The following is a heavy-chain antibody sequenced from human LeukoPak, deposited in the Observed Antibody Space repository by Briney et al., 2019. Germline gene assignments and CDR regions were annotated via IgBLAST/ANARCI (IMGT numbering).Heavy chain of an antibody. CDR3: ARVHDTTGYYHYFDS. D-gene: IGHD3-9*01. CDR1: GFTFSTYP. Sequence: PGGSLRLSCEASGFTFSTYPMHWVRQAPDKGLEWVAMIPHHGSNEYYADSVKGRFTISRDNSKNTVYLQMNNPRVEDTAIYYCARVHDTTGYYHYFDSWGQGTLVTVSS. CDR2: IPHHGSNE. J-gene: IGHJ4*02. V-gene: IGHV3-30*14.